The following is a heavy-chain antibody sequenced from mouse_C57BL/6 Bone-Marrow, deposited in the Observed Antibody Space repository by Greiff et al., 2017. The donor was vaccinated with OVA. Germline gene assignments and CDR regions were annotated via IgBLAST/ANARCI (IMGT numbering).Heavy chain of an antibody. CDR1: GFTFSDYG. CDR3: ARTCITTVVAPSGDY. CDR2: ISSGSSTI. Sequence: EVKLVESGGGLVKPGGSLKLSCAASGFTFSDYGMHWVRQAPEKGLEWVAYISSGSSTIYYADTVKGRFTISRDNAKNTLFLQMTSLRSEDTAMYYCARTCITTVVAPSGDYWGQGTSVTVSS. J-gene: IGHJ4*01. D-gene: IGHD1-1*01. V-gene: IGHV5-17*01.